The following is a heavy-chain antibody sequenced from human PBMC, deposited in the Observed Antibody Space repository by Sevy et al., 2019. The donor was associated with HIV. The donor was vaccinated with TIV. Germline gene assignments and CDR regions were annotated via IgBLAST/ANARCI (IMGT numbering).Heavy chain of an antibody. CDR1: GFIFSNYE. V-gene: IGHV3-48*03. CDR2: ITSSGSTK. D-gene: IGHD3-22*01. J-gene: IGHJ4*02. CDR3: ARATYYYDTSGPYFFDF. Sequence: GGSLRLSCIASGFIFSNYEMNSVRQAPGKGLEWVSYITSSGSTKHYADSVKGRFTISRDNGKNSIYLQMNSLRAEDTAVYYCARATYYYDTSGPYFFDFWGQGTLVTVSS.